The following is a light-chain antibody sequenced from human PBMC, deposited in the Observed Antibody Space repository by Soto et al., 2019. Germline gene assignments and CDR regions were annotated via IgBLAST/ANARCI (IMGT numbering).Light chain of an antibody. J-gene: IGKJ1*01. CDR2: GAS. V-gene: IGKV3-20*01. Sequence: EIVLTQSPGTLSLSPGERATLSCRASQSVSSSYLAWYQQKPGQAPRLLIYGASSRATGIPDRFSGSGSGTEFTLTISRLEPEDFAVYYCQQYGSSQTWTFGQGTKVEIK. CDR3: QQYGSSQTWT. CDR1: QSVSSSY.